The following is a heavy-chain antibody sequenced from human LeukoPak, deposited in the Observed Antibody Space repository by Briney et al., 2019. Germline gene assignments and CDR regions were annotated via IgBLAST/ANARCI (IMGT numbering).Heavy chain of an antibody. V-gene: IGHV4-34*01. CDR2: INHSGST. J-gene: IGHJ6*02. Sequence: PSETLSLTCAVYGGSFSGYYWSWIRQPPGKGLEWIGEINHSGSTNYNPSLKSRVTISVDTSKNQFSLKLSSVTAADTAVYYCARAAVDTGHPYYYYYGMDVWGQGTTVTVSS. D-gene: IGHD5-18*01. CDR3: ARAAVDTGHPYYYYYGMDV. CDR1: GGSFSGYY.